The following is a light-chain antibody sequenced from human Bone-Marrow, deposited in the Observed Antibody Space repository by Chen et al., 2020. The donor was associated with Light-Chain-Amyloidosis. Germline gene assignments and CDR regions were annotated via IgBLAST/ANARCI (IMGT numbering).Light chain of an antibody. J-gene: IGLJ3*02. CDR3: QVWDRSSDRPV. CDR2: DDS. V-gene: IGLV3-21*02. CDR1: NIGSTS. Sequence: SYVLTQPSSVSVAPGQTATIACGGNNIGSTSVHWYQQTPGQAPLLVVYDDSDRPSGIPERLSGSDSGNTATLTISRVEAGDEADYYWQVWDRSSDRPVFGGGTMLTVL.